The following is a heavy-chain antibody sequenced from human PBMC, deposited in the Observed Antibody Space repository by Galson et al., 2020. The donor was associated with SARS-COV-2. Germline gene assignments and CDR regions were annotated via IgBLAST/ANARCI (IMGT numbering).Heavy chain of an antibody. Sequence: SETLSLTCTVSGGSNTRYYWSWIRQPPGKGLEWIGYISFIGNTYYDPSLKTRVTISRDTSSNQFSLKLTSVTAADTALYYCARYDPLAAAGTGGFDFWGQGTLVTVSA. V-gene: IGHV4-59*01. CDR2: ISFIGNT. J-gene: IGHJ4*02. CDR3: ARYDPLAAAGTGGFDF. D-gene: IGHD6-13*01. CDR1: GGSNTRYY.